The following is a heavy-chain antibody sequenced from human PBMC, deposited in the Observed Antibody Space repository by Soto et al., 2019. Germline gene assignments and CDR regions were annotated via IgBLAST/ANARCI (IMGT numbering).Heavy chain of an antibody. Sequence: ASVKVSCKASGYTFTSYGISWVRQAPGQGLEWMGWISAYNGNTNYAQKLQGRVTMTTDTSTSTAYMELRSLRSDDTAVYYCARSPYSGSLLLFGYWGQGTLVTVSS. CDR1: GYTFTSYG. J-gene: IGHJ4*02. D-gene: IGHD1-26*01. V-gene: IGHV1-18*01. CDR3: ARSPYSGSLLLFGY. CDR2: ISAYNGNT.